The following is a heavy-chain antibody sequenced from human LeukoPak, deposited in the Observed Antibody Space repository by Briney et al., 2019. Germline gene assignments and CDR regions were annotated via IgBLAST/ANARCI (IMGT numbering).Heavy chain of an antibody. CDR2: IYHSGST. J-gene: IGHJ4*02. Sequence: SETLSLTCTVSGYSISSGYYWGWIRQPPGKGLEWIGSIYHSGSTYYNPSLKSRVTISVDTSKNQFSLKLSSVTAADTAVYYCASKSYYFDYWGQGNLVTVSS. CDR1: GYSISSGYY. CDR3: ASKSYYFDY. V-gene: IGHV4-38-2*02.